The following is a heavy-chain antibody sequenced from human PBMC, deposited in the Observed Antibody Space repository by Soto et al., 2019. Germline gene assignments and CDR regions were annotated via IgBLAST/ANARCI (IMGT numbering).Heavy chain of an antibody. V-gene: IGHV5-10-1*01. J-gene: IGHJ4*02. CDR2: IDPSDSYT. CDR1: GYSFTSYW. D-gene: IGHD1-1*01. Sequence: GESLKISCKGSGYSFTSYWISWVRQMPGKGLEWMGRIDPSDSYTNYSPSFQGHVTISADKSISTAYLQWSSLKASDTAMYDCARRVHNHFDYWGQGTMVTVSS. CDR3: ARRVHNHFDY.